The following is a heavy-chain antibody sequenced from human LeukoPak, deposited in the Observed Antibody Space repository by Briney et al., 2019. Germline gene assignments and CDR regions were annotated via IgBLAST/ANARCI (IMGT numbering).Heavy chain of an antibody. D-gene: IGHD3-22*01. V-gene: IGHV3-33*01. CDR1: GFTFSSYG. CDR2: IWYDGSNK. Sequence: LGGSLRLSCAASGFTFSSYGMHWVRQAPGKGLEWVAVIWYDGSNKYYADSVKGRFTISRDNSKNTLYLQMNSLRAEDTAVYYCARGLYDSSGYTYYFDYWGQGTLVTVSS. CDR3: ARGLYDSSGYTYYFDY. J-gene: IGHJ4*02.